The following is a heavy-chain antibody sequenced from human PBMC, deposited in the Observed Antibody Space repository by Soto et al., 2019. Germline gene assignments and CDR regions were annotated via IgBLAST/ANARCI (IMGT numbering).Heavy chain of an antibody. Sequence: EVQLVESGGGLVQPGGSLRLSCAASGFTFSTYWMTWVRQAPGKGLEWVANIKEDGSDKYYVDSVKGRFTISRDNVKNSLYLQMNSLRTEDTAVYYCARGPLDYWGQGTLVTVSS. V-gene: IGHV3-7*01. CDR3: ARGPLDY. CDR1: GFTFSTYW. CDR2: IKEDGSDK. J-gene: IGHJ4*02.